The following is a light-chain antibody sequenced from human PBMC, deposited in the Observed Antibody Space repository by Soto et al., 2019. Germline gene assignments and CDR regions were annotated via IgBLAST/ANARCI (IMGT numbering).Light chain of an antibody. CDR2: EVS. J-gene: IGLJ2*01. CDR1: SSDVGGYNY. CDR3: TSHSGTINLV. Sequence: SALTQPPSASGSPGQSVTISCTGTSSDVGGYNYVSWYQQHPGKAPKLMIYEVSKRPSGVPDRFSGSKSGNTASLTVSGLQAEYEDDYYCTSHSGTINLVFGGGTKLTVL. V-gene: IGLV2-8*01.